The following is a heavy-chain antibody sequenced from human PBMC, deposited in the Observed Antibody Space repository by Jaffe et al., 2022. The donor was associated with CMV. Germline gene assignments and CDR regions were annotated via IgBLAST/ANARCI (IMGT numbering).Heavy chain of an antibody. Sequence: QVQLVESGGGLVKPGGSLRLSCAASGFTFSDYYMSWIRQAPGKGLEWVSYISSSSSYTNYADSVKGRFTISRDNAKNSLYLQMNSLRAEDTAVYYCARLPSAGGSGSYYHWFDPWGQGTLVTVSS. J-gene: IGHJ5*02. D-gene: IGHD3-10*01. V-gene: IGHV3-11*06. CDR1: GFTFSDYY. CDR3: ARLPSAGGSGSYYHWFDP. CDR2: ISSSSSYT.